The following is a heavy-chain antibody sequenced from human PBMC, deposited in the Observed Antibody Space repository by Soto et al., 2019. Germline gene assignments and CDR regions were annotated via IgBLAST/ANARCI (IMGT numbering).Heavy chain of an antibody. V-gene: IGHV3-74*01. CDR1: GFTFSSYW. CDR3: VRTSLVVAAATREDY. D-gene: IGHD2-15*01. Sequence: EVQLVESGGGLVQPGESLGLSCAASGFTFSSYWMHWVRQAPGKGLVWVSRINSDGSSTSYAGSVKGRFTISRDNAKNTLYLQMNSLRAEDTAVYYCVRTSLVVAAATREDYRGQGTLVTVSS. CDR2: INSDGSST. J-gene: IGHJ4*02.